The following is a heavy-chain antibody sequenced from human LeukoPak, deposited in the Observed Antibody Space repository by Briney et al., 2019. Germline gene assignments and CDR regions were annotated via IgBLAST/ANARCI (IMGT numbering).Heavy chain of an antibody. CDR2: IRQDGGEK. J-gene: IGHJ4*02. CDR3: AKHSGQGDFNY. V-gene: IGHV3-7*03. D-gene: IGHD3-3*01. CDR1: GFTFSSYW. Sequence: PGGSLRLSCAASGFTFSSYWMSWVRQVPGKGLEWVANIRQDGGEKYHIDSVKGRFTISRDNAKNSLYLQMNSLRAEDTAIYFCAKHSGQGDFNYWGQGALVTVSS.